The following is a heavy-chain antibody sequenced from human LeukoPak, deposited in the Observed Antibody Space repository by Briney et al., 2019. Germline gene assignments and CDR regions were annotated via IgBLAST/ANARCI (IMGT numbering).Heavy chain of an antibody. CDR3: ARGAGPLAYYEILTGYGGFDY. Sequence: ASVKVSCKASGYTFTSYDINWVRQATGQGLEWMGWMNPNSGNTGYAQKFQGRVTMTRNTSISTAYMELSSLRSEDTAVYYCARGAGPLAYYEILTGYGGFDYWGQGTLVTVSS. CDR2: MNPNSGNT. CDR1: GYTFTSYD. D-gene: IGHD3-9*01. V-gene: IGHV1-8*01. J-gene: IGHJ4*02.